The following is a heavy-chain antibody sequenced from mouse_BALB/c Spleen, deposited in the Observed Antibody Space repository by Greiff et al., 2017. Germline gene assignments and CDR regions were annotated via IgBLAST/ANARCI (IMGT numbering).Heavy chain of an antibody. Sequence: EVKLQESGPGLVKPSQSLSLTCSVTGYSITSGYYWNWIRQFPGNKLEWMGYISYDGSNNYNPSLKNRISITRDTSKNQFFLKLNSVTTEDTATYYCAREGYEFAYWGHGTLVTVSA. CDR1: GYSITSGYY. D-gene: IGHD3-1*01. CDR3: AREGYEFAY. J-gene: IGHJ3*01. V-gene: IGHV3-6*02. CDR2: ISYDGSN.